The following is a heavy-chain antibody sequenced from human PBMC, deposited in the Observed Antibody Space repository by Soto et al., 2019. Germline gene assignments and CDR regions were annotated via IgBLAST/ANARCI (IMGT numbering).Heavy chain of an antibody. V-gene: IGHV4-30-2*01. CDR3: ARGRTRVTTFDY. CDR1: GGSISSGGYS. J-gene: IGHJ4*02. Sequence: SETLSLTCAVSGGSISSGGYSCNWIRQPPGKGLEWIGYIYHSGSTYYNPSLKSRVTISVDRSKNQFSLKLSSVTAADTAVYNWARGRTRVTTFDYGGQGTLVTVPS. CDR2: IYHSGST. D-gene: IGHD4-17*01.